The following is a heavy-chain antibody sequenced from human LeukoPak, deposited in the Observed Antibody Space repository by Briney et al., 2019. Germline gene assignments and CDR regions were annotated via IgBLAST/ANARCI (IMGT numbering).Heavy chain of an antibody. D-gene: IGHD2-2*01. CDR1: GFTVSSNY. Sequence: GGSLRLSCAASGFTVSSNYMNWVRQAPGMGLEWVSVIYSGGSTYYADSVKGRFTISRDNSKNTLYLQMNSLRAEDTAVYYCAKAPPIVVVPAAMNYWGQGTLVTVSS. V-gene: IGHV3-53*01. CDR2: IYSGGST. J-gene: IGHJ4*02. CDR3: AKAPPIVVVPAAMNY.